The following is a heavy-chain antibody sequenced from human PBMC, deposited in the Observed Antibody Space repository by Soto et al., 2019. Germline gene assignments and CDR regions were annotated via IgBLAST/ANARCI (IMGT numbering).Heavy chain of an antibody. D-gene: IGHD2-15*01. CDR1: AGTFNNHS. CDR2: SIPILGRA. V-gene: IGHV1-69*02. J-gene: IGHJ4*02. CDR3: VFDLGYFDF. Sequence: QVQLVQSGTEVKKPGSSVAVSCQASAGTFNNHSLSWVRQAPGQGLEWMGRSIPILGRADYSQKFQGRLTLTVDKSTSTADMELSSLTSEDTAVYYCVFDLGYFDFWGQGTLVTVSS.